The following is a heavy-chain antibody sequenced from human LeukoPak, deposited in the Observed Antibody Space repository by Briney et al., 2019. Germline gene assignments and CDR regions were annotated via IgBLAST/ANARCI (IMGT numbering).Heavy chain of an antibody. CDR2: IYYSGST. J-gene: IGHJ2*01. CDR1: GGSISTYY. D-gene: IGHD3-10*01. V-gene: IGHV4-59*01. Sequence: PSETLSLTCTVSGGSISTYYWSWIRQPPGKGLEWIGYIYYSGSTNHNPSLKSRVTISVDTSKNQFSLKLSSVTAADTAVYYCARDSSYYGSGSYNWYFDLWGRGTLVTVSS. CDR3: ARDSSYYGSGSYNWYFDL.